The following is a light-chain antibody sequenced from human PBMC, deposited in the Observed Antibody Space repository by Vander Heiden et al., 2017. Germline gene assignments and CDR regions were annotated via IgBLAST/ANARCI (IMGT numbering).Light chain of an antibody. V-gene: IGLV2-14*03. J-gene: IGLJ1*01. CDR1: SSDVGGYNY. CDR2: DVS. Sequence: SASGSPGQLNTISCTGTSSDVGGYNYVSWYQQHPGKAPKLMIYDVSNRPPGFSNRFSGSKSGNTASLTISGLQSEDEAHYYCSSYTGSSTYVFGTGTKVTVL. CDR3: SSYTGSSTYV.